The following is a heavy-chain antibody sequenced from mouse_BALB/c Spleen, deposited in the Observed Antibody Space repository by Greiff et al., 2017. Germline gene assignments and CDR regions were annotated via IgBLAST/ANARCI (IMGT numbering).Heavy chain of an antibody. Sequence: VQLHQSGAELVRPGVSVKISCKGSGYTFTDYAMHWVKQSHAKSLEWIGVISTYYGDASYNQKFKGKATMTVDKSSSTAYMELARLTSEDSAIYYSARDYGISDYAMDYWGQGTSVTVSS. J-gene: IGHJ4*01. CDR1: GYTFTDYA. CDR3: ARDYGISDYAMDY. CDR2: ISTYYGDA. D-gene: IGHD1-1*01. V-gene: IGHV1S137*01.